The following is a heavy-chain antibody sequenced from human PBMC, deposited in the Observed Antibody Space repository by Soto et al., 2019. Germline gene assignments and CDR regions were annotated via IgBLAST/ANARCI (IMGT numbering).Heavy chain of an antibody. J-gene: IGHJ4*02. V-gene: IGHV3-30*18. CDR2: ISYDGSDK. CDR1: GFTFSSYA. CDR3: AKALGELSPESYDY. Sequence: QVQLVESGGGVVQPGWSLRLSCAASGFTFSSYAMHWVRQAPGKGLEWVAVISYDGSDKYYADSVKGRFTISRDNSKNTLNLQMNSLRADDTAVYYCAKALGELSPESYDYWGQGTLITVSS. D-gene: IGHD3-16*02.